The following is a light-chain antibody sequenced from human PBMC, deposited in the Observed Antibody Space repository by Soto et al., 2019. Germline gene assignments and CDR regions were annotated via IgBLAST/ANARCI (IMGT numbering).Light chain of an antibody. CDR2: KAS. J-gene: IGKJ1*01. V-gene: IGKV1-5*03. CDR3: QQYNNYCT. CDR1: QSVSTR. Sequence: DIQMTQSPSTLSASVGDTVTITCRASQSVSTRLAWYQQKPGKAPKLLIYKASSLQSGVPSRFSGSGSGTEFTVTISSLQPDDFGTYYCQQYNNYCTFGQGTKVDIK.